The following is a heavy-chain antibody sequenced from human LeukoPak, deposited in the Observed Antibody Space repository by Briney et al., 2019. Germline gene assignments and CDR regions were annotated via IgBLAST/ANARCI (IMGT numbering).Heavy chain of an antibody. CDR2: ISYSGTT. V-gene: IGHV4-59*02. CDR1: AGPVSGYF. CDR3: ARALYSASRYFDL. D-gene: IGHD6-13*01. Sequence: SETLSLTCTVSAGPVSGYFWNWIRQSPGKGLEGVGYISYSGTTNYNPSLKSRVTISVDTSKNQFSLKLSSVTAADTAVYYCARALYSASRYFDLWGRGTLVTVSS. J-gene: IGHJ2*01.